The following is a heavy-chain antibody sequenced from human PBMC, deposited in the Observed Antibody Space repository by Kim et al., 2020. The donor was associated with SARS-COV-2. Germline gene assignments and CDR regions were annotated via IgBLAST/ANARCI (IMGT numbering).Heavy chain of an antibody. CDR3: TRWDCDSTTCQRDY. Sequence: GGSLRLSCAASGFTFSGSAMHWVRQASGKGLEWVGRIRNKANNYATAYAASVKGRFTISRDDSKNTAYLQMNSLKTEDTAVYYCTRWDCDSTTCQRDYWGGGTLVTVSS. D-gene: IGHD2-2*01. CDR2: IRNKANNYAT. CDR1: GFTFSGSA. V-gene: IGHV3-73*01. J-gene: IGHJ4*02.